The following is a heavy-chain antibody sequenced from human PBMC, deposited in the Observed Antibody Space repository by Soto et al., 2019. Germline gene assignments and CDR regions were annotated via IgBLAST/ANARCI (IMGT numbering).Heavy chain of an antibody. CDR2: ISAYNGNT. CDR1: GYTFTSYG. Sequence: AASVKVSCKASGYTFTSYGISWVRQAPGQGLEWMGWISAYNGNTNYAQKLQGRVTMTTDTSTSTAYMELRSLRSDDTAVYYCAFDHSDSSGYYYGSAFDTWGQGTMVTVS. J-gene: IGHJ3*02. D-gene: IGHD3-22*01. CDR3: AFDHSDSSGYYYGSAFDT. V-gene: IGHV1-18*01.